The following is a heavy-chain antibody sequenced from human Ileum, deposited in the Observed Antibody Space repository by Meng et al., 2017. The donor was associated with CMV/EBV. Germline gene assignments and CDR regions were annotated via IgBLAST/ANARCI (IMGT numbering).Heavy chain of an antibody. V-gene: IGHV3-7*01. J-gene: IGHJ4*02. Sequence: GESLKISCAASGFTFSSYWMSWVRQAPGKGLEWVANIKQDGSEKYYVDSVKGRFTISRDNAKNSLYLQMNSLRAEDTAVYYCAREASLYYGSGSYYNGYWGQGSLVTVSS. D-gene: IGHD3-10*01. CDR2: IKQDGSEK. CDR1: GFTFSSYW. CDR3: AREASLYYGSGSYYNGY.